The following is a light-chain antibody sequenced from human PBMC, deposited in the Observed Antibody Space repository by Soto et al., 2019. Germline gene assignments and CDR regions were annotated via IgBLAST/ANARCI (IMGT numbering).Light chain of an antibody. CDR2: GAS. CDR3: QQYNNWPLT. J-gene: IGKJ4*01. Sequence: EIVVNQSAGTLSLNPGERATLSCRASHSVSSTKLAWYQQKPVQAPRLLIYGASSRATGIPDRFSGSGSGTEFTLTISSLQSEDFAIYYCQQYNNWPLTFGGGTKVDIK. V-gene: IGKV3D-15*01. CDR1: HSVSST.